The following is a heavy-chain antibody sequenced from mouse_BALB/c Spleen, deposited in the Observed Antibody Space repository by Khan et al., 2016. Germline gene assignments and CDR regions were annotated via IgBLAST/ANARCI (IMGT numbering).Heavy chain of an antibody. CDR1: GFTFTDYY. Sequence: EVELVESGGGLVQPGDSLRLSCTTSGFTFTDYYMSWVRQPPGEALEWLGFVRNKDNGFTAAYSASVKGRFTISRDNSRRFLYLQMNTLRAEDSATYYCAGDLNDGYCWYLDVWGAGTTVTVSS. CDR2: VRNKDNGFTA. CDR3: AGDLNDGYCWYLDV. V-gene: IGHV7-3*02. D-gene: IGHD2-3*01. J-gene: IGHJ1*01.